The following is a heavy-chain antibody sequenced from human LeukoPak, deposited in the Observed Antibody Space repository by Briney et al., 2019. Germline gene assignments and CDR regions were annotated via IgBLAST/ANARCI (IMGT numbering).Heavy chain of an antibody. D-gene: IGHD3-3*01. V-gene: IGHV3-30*04. CDR3: AREVKRFLEWLSNWFDP. CDR1: GFTFSSYA. J-gene: IGHJ5*02. CDR2: ISYDGSNK. Sequence: PGGSHRLYCAATGFTFSSYAMHWVRQAPGKGLERVAVISYDGSNKYYADSVKGRFTISRDNSKNTLYLQMNSLRAEDTAVYYCAREVKRFLEWLSNWFDPWGQGTLVTVSS.